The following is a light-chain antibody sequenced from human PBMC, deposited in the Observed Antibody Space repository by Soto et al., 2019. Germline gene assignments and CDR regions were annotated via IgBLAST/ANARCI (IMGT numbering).Light chain of an antibody. CDR1: QTINNN. V-gene: IGKV3-15*01. CDR3: QQYNNWPYT. CDR2: GAS. J-gene: IGKJ2*01. Sequence: VMTQAPATLSVSPGERATLSCRASQTINNNVAWYQLKDGQVPRLVIYGASTRATDIPARFSGSGSGTEFTLTINSLQSEDYAVYFCQQYNNWPYTFGQGTKVDIK.